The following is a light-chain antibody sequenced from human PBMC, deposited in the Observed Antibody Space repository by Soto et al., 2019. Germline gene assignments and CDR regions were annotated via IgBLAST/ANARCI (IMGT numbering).Light chain of an antibody. CDR3: QQLFDSPIT. CDR2: AAS. J-gene: IGKJ5*01. CDR1: QVISTS. V-gene: IGKV1-9*01. Sequence: DIQLTQSPSFLSPSIGKSVTITCRASQVISTSLAWYQVKPGKAPKLLIYAASTLESGVPSRFSATVSGTEFSLTITSLQPEDFATYYCQQLFDSPITFGQGTDWRL.